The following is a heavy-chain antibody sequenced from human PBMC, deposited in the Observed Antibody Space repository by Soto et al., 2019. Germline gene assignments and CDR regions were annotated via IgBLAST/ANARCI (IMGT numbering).Heavy chain of an antibody. CDR3: ARRDRFGSYYYYGMDV. V-gene: IGHV5-10-1*01. Sequence: GESLKISCKGSVYSFTSYWISWVRQMPGKGLEWMGRIDPSDSYTNYSPSFQGHVTISADKSISTAYLQWSSLKASDTAMYYCARRDRFGSYYYYGMDVWGQGTTVTVSS. CDR1: VYSFTSYW. CDR2: IDPSDSYT. D-gene: IGHD3-10*01. J-gene: IGHJ6*02.